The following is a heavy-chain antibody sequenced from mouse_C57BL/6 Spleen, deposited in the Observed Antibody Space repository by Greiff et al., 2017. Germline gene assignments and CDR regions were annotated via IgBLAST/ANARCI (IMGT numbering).Heavy chain of an antibody. V-gene: IGHV1-53*01. CDR3: AREVTGLGWYFDV. D-gene: IGHD4-1*01. J-gene: IGHJ1*03. Sequence: QVHVKQPGTELVKPGASVKLSCKASGYTFTSYWMHWVKQRPGQGLEWIGNINPSNGGTNYNEKFKSKATLTVDKSSSTAYMQLSSLTSEDSAVYYCAREVTGLGWYFDVWGTGTTVTVSS. CDR2: INPSNGGT. CDR1: GYTFTSYW.